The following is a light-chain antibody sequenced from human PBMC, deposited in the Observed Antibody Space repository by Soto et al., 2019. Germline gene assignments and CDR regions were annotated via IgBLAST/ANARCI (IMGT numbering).Light chain of an antibody. V-gene: IGKV1-5*01. J-gene: IGKJ2*01. CDR2: DVS. Sequence: DMQITQSPSTLSPFVGERVTITCRASKGISRWLIWYQQNPGKAPKVLISDVSSLGSGVPPRFSGSGSGTEFTLTISGLQPDDFATYYCQQSNYYFGQGTKLEIK. CDR3: QQSNYY. CDR1: KGISRW.